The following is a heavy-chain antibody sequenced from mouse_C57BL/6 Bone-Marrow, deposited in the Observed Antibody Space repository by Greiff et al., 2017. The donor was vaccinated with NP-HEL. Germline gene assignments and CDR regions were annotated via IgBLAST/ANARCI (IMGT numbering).Heavy chain of an antibody. CDR3: TRAYGNYNFDY. V-gene: IGHV5-9-1*02. J-gene: IGHJ2*01. D-gene: IGHD2-1*01. CDR2: ISSGGDYI. CDR1: GFTFSSYA. Sequence: EVQVVESGEGLVKPGGSLKLSCAASGFTFSSYAMSWVRQTPEKRLEWVAYISSGGDYIYYADTVKGRFTISRDNARNTLYLQMSSLKSEDTAMYYCTRAYGNYNFDYWGQGTTLTVSS.